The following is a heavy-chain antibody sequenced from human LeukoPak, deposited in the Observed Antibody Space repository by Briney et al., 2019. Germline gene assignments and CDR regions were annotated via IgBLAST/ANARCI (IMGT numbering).Heavy chain of an antibody. CDR3: ATLEMATTGGGFDY. CDR2: INHSGST. CDR1: GGSFSGYY. V-gene: IGHV4-34*01. Sequence: SETLSLTCAVYGGSFSGYYWSWIRQPPGKGLEWIGEINHSGSTNYNPSLKSRVTISVDTSKNQFSLKLSSVTAADTAVYYCATLEMATTGGGFDYWGQGTLVTVSS. J-gene: IGHJ4*02. D-gene: IGHD5-24*01.